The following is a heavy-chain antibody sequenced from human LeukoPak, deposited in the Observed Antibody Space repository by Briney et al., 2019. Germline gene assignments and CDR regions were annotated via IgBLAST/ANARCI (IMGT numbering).Heavy chain of an antibody. D-gene: IGHD3-9*01. Sequence: ASVKVSCKASGYTFTSYGISWVRQAPGQGLEWMGWISAYNGNTNYAQKLQGRVTMTTDTSTSTAYMELRSLRSDDTAVYYCASSGTAVTDFYFDWLLYFDYWGQGTLVTVSS. CDR1: GYTFTSYG. V-gene: IGHV1-18*01. J-gene: IGHJ4*02. CDR3: ASSGTAVTDFYFDWLLYFDY. CDR2: ISAYNGNT.